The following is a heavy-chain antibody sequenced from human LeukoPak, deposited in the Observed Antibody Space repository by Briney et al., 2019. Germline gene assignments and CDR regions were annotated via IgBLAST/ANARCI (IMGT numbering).Heavy chain of an antibody. D-gene: IGHD3-16*01. V-gene: IGHV4-61*02. CDR2: IKSSNT. J-gene: IGHJ4*02. CDR3: ARVPDWTYVPDY. Sequence: PSETLSLTCTVSGGSISSDRFYWTWVQQPAGKGLEWIGRIKSSNTNYNPSLKSRVSISLDTSTNQFSLKLSSLTAADTAVYYCARVPDWTYVPDYWGQGTLVTVSS. CDR1: GGSISSDRFY.